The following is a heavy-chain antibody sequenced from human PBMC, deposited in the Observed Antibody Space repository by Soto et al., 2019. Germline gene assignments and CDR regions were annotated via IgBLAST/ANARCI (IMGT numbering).Heavy chain of an antibody. CDR2: IWYDGSNK. Sequence: GGSLRLSCAASGFTFSSYGMHWVRQAPGKGLEWVAVIWYDGSNKYYADSVKGRFTISKDNSKNTLYLQMNSLRAEDTAVYYCARAGYYDYVWGSYRPRNYFDYWGQGTLVTVSS. CDR1: GFTFSSYG. D-gene: IGHD3-16*02. V-gene: IGHV3-33*01. J-gene: IGHJ4*02. CDR3: ARAGYYDYVWGSYRPRNYFDY.